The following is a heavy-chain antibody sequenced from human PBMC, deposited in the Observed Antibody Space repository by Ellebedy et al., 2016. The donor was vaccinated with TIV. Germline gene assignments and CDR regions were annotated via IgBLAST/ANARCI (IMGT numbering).Heavy chain of an antibody. Sequence: GESLKISCEVSGFTFRSYGMHWVRQAPGKGLEWVAVISSDGSFKYYVDSVKGRFTISRDNSRNTVYLQMDNLRTEDTAVYYCATQSLGISGTSWFFDYWGQGNLVAVSS. D-gene: IGHD1-7*01. CDR2: ISSDGSFK. V-gene: IGHV3-30*03. J-gene: IGHJ4*02. CDR1: GFTFRSYG. CDR3: ATQSLGISGTSWFFDY.